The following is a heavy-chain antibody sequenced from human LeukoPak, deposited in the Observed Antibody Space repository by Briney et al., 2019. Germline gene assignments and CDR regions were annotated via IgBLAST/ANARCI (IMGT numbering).Heavy chain of an antibody. Sequence: ASVKVSCKASGYTFTKNGISWVRQAPGQGLEWMGWISAYNGNTKYARNFQGRVTMTTDTSTSTAYMELKSLRSDDTAVYFCARDGYYHSSGFSDHWGQGTPVTVSS. CDR1: GYTFTKNG. V-gene: IGHV1-18*01. CDR2: ISAYNGNT. D-gene: IGHD3-22*01. CDR3: ARDGYYHSSGFSDH. J-gene: IGHJ4*02.